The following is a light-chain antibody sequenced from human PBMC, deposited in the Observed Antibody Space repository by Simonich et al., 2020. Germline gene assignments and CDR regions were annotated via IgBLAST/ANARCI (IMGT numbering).Light chain of an antibody. CDR1: RSDVGSYNL. CDR2: EGS. V-gene: IGLV2-23*01. CDR3: CSYAGSSTVV. J-gene: IGLJ2*01. Sequence: QSALTQPASVSGSPGQSITISCTGTRSDVGSYNLVSWYQQHPGKAPKLMIYEGSKRPSWVSNRVSCSKSGNTASLTISGLQAEDEADYYCCSYAGSSTVVFGGGTKLTVL.